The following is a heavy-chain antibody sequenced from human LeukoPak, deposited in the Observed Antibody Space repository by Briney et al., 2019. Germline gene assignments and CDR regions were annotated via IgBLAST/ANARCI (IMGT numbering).Heavy chain of an antibody. V-gene: IGHV4-34*01. J-gene: IGHJ5*02. Sequence: SETLSLTCAVYGGSLSGYYWSWIRQPPGKGLEWIGEINHSGSTNYNPSLKSRVTISVDTSKNQFSLKLSSVTAADTAVYYCARVGRPYSSSSKWFDPWGQGTLVTVSS. CDR3: ARVGRPYSSSSKWFDP. CDR1: GGSLSGYY. CDR2: INHSGST. D-gene: IGHD6-6*01.